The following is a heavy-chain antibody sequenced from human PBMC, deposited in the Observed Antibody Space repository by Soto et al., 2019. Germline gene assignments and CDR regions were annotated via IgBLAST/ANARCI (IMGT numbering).Heavy chain of an antibody. J-gene: IGHJ6*02. CDR2: IYHTGSA. CDR3: ASKLGPYYYGLDV. CDR1: GDSITNNHW. Sequence: QMQLRESGPGLVKPSGTLSLTCTVYGDSITNNHWWSWVRQPPGKGPELIGEIYHTGSANYNPSLKSRVAISADKSKNQFSLRLNSVTAADTAVYYCASKLGPYYYGLDVWGQGTTVTVSS. D-gene: IGHD3-16*01. V-gene: IGHV4-4*02.